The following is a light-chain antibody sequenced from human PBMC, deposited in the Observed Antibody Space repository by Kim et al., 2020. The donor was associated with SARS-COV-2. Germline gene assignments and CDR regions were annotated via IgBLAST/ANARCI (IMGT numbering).Light chain of an antibody. V-gene: IGKV1-5*03. CDR3: QQYNSYPWT. CDR2: KAS. CDR1: QRISGR. J-gene: IGKJ1*01. Sequence: AAEGDRVTITGRARQRISGRLAGYQQKPGKAPKLLIYKASSLESGVPSRFRGSGSGTEFTLTVSSLQPDDFATYYCQQYNSYPWTFGQGTKVDIK.